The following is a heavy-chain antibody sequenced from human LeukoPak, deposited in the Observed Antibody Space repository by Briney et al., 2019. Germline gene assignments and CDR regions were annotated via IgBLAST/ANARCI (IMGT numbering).Heavy chain of an antibody. CDR1: GGSINTSHHS. CDR2: IYYTGST. CDR3: ARVDYYDLRFSL. D-gene: IGHD3-22*01. V-gene: IGHV4-39*02. J-gene: IGHJ4*02. Sequence: KTSETLSLTCTVSGGSINTSHHSWGWVRQPPGKGLEWIGSIYYTGSTYYSPSLKGRISISMDRSKNNFSLKLSSVTATDTAVYFCARVDYYDLRFSLWGQGTLVTVSS.